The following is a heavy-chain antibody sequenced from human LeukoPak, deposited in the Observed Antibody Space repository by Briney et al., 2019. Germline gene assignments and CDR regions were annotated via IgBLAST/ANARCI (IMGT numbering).Heavy chain of an antibody. CDR2: MNPNSGNT. V-gene: IGHV1-8*01. CDR1: GYTFTSYD. J-gene: IGHJ5*02. CDR3: ARAEVPRNYYDSSAQPREFDP. Sequence: GASVKVSCKASGYTFTSYDINWVRQATGQGLEWMGWMNPNSGNTGYAQKFQGRVTMTRNTSISTAYMELSRLRSDDTAVYYCARAEVPRNYYDSSAQPREFDPWGQGTLVTVSS. D-gene: IGHD3-22*01.